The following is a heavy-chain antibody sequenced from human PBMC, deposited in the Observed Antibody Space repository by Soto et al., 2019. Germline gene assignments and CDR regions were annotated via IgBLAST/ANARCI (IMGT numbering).Heavy chain of an antibody. V-gene: IGHV1-69*01. Sequence: QVQLVQSGAEVKKPGSSVKVSCKASGGXLSXXAXXXXXXAPXXXXXXXXXXXXIFNTANYAQKFQGRVTITADESTSTAYMEVNSLRSEDTAIYYCARVRPTDYVGNYNNGMDVWGQGTTVTVSS. J-gene: IGHJ6*02. CDR3: ARVRPTDYVGNYNNGMDV. CDR1: GGXLSXXA. D-gene: IGHD4-17*01. CDR2: XXXIFNTA.